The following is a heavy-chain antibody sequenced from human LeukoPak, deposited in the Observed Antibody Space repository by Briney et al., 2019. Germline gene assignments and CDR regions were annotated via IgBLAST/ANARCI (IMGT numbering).Heavy chain of an antibody. Sequence: GGTLTLSCAASGFTFSSYAMNWIRQAPGKGLEWVSSISASGGSTYYADFVKGRFTISRDNSKNTLYLQMNSLRAEDTAVYYCAKPARTDYADYWGQGTLVTVSS. CDR1: GFTFSSYA. CDR2: ISASGGST. D-gene: IGHD1-14*01. J-gene: IGHJ4*02. CDR3: AKPARTDYADY. V-gene: IGHV3-23*01.